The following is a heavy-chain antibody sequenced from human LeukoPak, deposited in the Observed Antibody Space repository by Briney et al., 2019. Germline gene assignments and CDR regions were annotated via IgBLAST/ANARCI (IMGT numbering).Heavy chain of an antibody. CDR1: GSTLSNAW. V-gene: IGHV3-15*01. Sequence: GGSLRLSCAASGSTLSNAWMNWVRQAPGKGLEWVGRIQSKTDGGTTEYAAPVKGRFTISRDDSTNTLYLPMNSLKTEDTGVYYCAAGGRVWGQGTTVTVSS. CDR3: AAGGRV. J-gene: IGHJ6*02. CDR2: IQSKTDGGTT. D-gene: IGHD3-10*01.